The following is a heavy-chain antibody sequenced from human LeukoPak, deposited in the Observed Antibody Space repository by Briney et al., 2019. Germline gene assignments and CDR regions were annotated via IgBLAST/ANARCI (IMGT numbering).Heavy chain of an antibody. CDR3: ARSSGWSNYYYYGMDV. J-gene: IGHJ6*02. CDR2: IYYSGST. V-gene: IGHV4-39*01. Sequence: SETVSLTCTVSGGCISSSIYYWGWIRQPPGKGLEWIGSIYYSGSTYYNPSLKSRVTISVDTSKNQFSLKLTSVTAADTAVYYCARSSGWSNYYYYGMDVWGQGTTVTVSS. CDR1: GGCISSSIYY. D-gene: IGHD6-19*01.